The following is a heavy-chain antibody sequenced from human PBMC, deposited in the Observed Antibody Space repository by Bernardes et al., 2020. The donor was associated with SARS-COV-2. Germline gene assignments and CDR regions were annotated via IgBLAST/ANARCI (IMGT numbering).Heavy chain of an antibody. CDR3: ARLNRGYSYGWGGYYYYYMDV. CDR2: IYYSGST. D-gene: IGHD5-18*01. V-gene: IGHV4-59*08. J-gene: IGHJ6*03. Sequence: SETLSLTCTVSGGSISSYYWSWIRQPPGKGLEWIGYIYYSGSTNYNPSLKSRVTISVDTSKNQFSLKLSSVTAADTAVYYCARLNRGYSYGWGGYYYYYMDVWGKGTTVTVSS. CDR1: GGSISSYY.